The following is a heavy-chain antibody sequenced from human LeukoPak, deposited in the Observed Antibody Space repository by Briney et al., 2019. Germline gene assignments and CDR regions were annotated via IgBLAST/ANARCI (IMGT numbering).Heavy chain of an antibody. D-gene: IGHD5-18*01. Sequence: PSETLSLTCTVSGGSPSSNTFYWGWIRQPPGKGLEWIGSVYYNGNTYYSSSPKSRVTISVDTSKNQFSLKPHSVLAAGTAVYFFARIKKVDTSFDHWGQGTLVTVSS. J-gene: IGHJ4*02. CDR2: VYYNGNT. V-gene: IGHV4-39*01. CDR1: GGSPSSNTFY. CDR3: ARIKKVDTSFDH.